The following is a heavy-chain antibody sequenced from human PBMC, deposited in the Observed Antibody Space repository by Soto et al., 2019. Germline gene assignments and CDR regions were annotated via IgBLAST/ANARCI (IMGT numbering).Heavy chain of an antibody. CDR3: ASSDGGSTIDY. J-gene: IGHJ4*02. Sequence: QLQLQESGPGLVKPSETLSLTCSVSGGSISSSSYYWGWIRQPPGKGLQWIGTIYYSGSTYYNPSPKSRITISVDTSKNQFSLKLSSVTAADTAVYYCASSDGGSTIDYWGQGARVTVSS. V-gene: IGHV4-39*01. CDR1: GGSISSSSYY. CDR2: IYYSGST.